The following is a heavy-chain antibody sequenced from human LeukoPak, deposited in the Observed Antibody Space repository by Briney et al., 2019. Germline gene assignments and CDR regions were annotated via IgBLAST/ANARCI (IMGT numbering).Heavy chain of an antibody. CDR1: GGSFSGYY. CDR2: INHSGST. D-gene: IGHD3-22*01. CDR3: ARDYYDSSGYNNY. J-gene: IGHJ4*02. V-gene: IGHV4-34*01. Sequence: PSETLSLTCAVCGGSFSGYYWSWIRQPPGKGLEWIGEINHSGSTNYNPSLKSRVTISVDTSKNQFSLKLSSVTAADTAVYYCARDYYDSSGYNNYWGQGILVTVSS.